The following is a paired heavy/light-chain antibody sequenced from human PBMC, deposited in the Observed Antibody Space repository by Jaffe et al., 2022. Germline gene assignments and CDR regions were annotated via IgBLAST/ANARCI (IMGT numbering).Heavy chain of an antibody. CDR3: ARAKYYYDNSGDVQYSFDN. J-gene: IGHJ4*02. CDR2: MSESGRT. CDR1: GYSISSGYY. D-gene: IGHD3-22*01. V-gene: IGHV4-38-2*01. Sequence: QVQLQESGPGLVKPPETLSLTCAVSGYSISSGYYWGWIRQPPGKGLEWIGSMSESGRTYYNPSLKSRVTILLDTSKNQFSLNLGSVTAADTAVYYCARAKYYYDNSGDVQYSFDNWGQGTLVTVSS.
Light chain of an antibody. J-gene: IGLJ2*01. CDR2: DDH. CDR1: SSNIGNNY. CDR3: GTWDSGLSTVV. Sequence: QSVLTQPPSVSAAPGQKVTISCSGSSSNIGNNYVSWYQILPGTAPKLLIYDDHKRPSGVPDRFSGSKSGTSATLGFTGLQTGDEADYYCGTWDSGLSTVVFGGGTKLTVL. V-gene: IGLV1-51*01.